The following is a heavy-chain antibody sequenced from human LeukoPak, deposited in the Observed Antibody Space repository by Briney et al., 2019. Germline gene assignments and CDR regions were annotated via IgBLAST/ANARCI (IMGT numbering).Heavy chain of an antibody. J-gene: IGHJ4*02. Sequence: GGSLRLSCAASGFTFSSYSMNWVRQAPGKGLEWVSYISSSGSTIYYADSVKGRFAISRDNAKNSLYLQMNSLRAEDTAVYYCARFVLGRNFDYWGQGTLVTVSS. V-gene: IGHV3-48*04. D-gene: IGHD3-16*01. CDR2: ISSSGSTI. CDR3: ARFVLGRNFDY. CDR1: GFTFSSYS.